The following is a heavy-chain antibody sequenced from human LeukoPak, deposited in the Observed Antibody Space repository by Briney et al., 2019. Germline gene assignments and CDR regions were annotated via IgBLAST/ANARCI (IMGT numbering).Heavy chain of an antibody. CDR1: GGSFSSYA. D-gene: IGHD2-15*01. Sequence: AASVKVPCKASGGSFSSYAISWLRQAPGQGLEWMGGIIPIFGTANYAQKFQGRVTITADESTSTAYMELSSLRSEDTAVYYCASHGGSRPRNNWFDPWGQGTLVTVSP. CDR2: IIPIFGTA. V-gene: IGHV1-69*13. J-gene: IGHJ5*02. CDR3: ASHGGSRPRNNWFDP.